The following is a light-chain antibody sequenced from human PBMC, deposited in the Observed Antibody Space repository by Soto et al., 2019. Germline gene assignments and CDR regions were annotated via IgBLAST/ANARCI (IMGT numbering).Light chain of an antibody. CDR3: QQYHSSPRT. CDR2: DAS. J-gene: IGKJ1*01. CDR1: QSISSSH. Sequence: EIVLTQSPGTLSLSPGERATLSCRASQSISSSHLAWYQQRPGQAPRLLIYDASNRATGISDRFTGSGSGTDFTLTITRLEPEDFAVYYCQQYHSSPRTFGQGTKVDIK. V-gene: IGKV3-20*01.